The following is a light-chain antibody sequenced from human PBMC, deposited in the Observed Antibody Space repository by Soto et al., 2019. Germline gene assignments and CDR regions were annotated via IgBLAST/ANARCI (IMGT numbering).Light chain of an antibody. Sequence: EIVLTQSPDTLSLSPGERATLSCRASQSVSSYLAWYQQKPGQAPRLLIYDASNRATGIPARFSGSGSGTDFTLTFSSLEPEDFAVYYCQQRSNWPRITFGPGTKVDIK. V-gene: IGKV3-11*01. J-gene: IGKJ3*01. CDR2: DAS. CDR1: QSVSSY. CDR3: QQRSNWPRIT.